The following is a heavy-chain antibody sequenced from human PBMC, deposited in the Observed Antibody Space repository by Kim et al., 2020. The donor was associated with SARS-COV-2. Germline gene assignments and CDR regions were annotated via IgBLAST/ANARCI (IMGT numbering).Heavy chain of an antibody. J-gene: IGHJ4*02. CDR3: ASVVTTFDY. V-gene: IGHV4-39*01. CDR2: IYYSGST. CDR1: GGSISSSSYY. D-gene: IGHD3-22*01. Sequence: SETLSLTCTVSGGSISSSSYYWGWIRQPPGKGLEWIGSIYYSGSTYYNPSLKSRVTISVDTSKNQFSLKLSSVTAADTAVYYCASVVTTFDYWGQGTLVTVSS.